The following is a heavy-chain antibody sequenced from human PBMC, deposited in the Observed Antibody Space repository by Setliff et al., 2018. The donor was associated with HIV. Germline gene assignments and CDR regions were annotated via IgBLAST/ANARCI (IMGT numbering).Heavy chain of an antibody. CDR2: ISGSAGTT. Sequence: GGSLRLSCAASGFTFSNYAMSWVRQAPGKGLEWVSGISGSAGTTYYADSVKGRFTISRDNSKNTLYLQMNSLRAEDTALYYCARDQSSSWTTGLDYWGQGALVTVSS. J-gene: IGHJ4*02. D-gene: IGHD6-13*01. CDR1: GFTFSNYA. CDR3: ARDQSSSWTTGLDY. V-gene: IGHV3-23*01.